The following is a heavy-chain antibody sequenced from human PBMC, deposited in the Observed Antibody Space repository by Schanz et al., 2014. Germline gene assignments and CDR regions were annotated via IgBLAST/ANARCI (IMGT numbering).Heavy chain of an antibody. J-gene: IGHJ4*02. CDR3: ARVPYGSGSYWDY. CDR2: ISHSGGSK. Sequence: EVQLLESGGGLVQPGGSLRLSCAASGFTFTTHSMTWVRQAPGKGLEWVSSISHSGGSKYYADSVKGRFTISRDNSENTLYLQMNSLRAEDTAVYYCARVPYGSGSYWDYWGQGTLVTVSS. D-gene: IGHD3-10*01. CDR1: GFTFTTHS. V-gene: IGHV3-23*01.